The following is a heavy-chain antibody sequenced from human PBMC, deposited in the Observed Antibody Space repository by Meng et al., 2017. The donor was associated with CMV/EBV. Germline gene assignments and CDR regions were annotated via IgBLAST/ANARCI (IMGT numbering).Heavy chain of an antibody. CDR1: DGTISRSCYH. D-gene: IGHD3-3*02. V-gene: IGHV4-39*07. CDR3: ARAGRSAFDY. CDR2: ISYSGTT. J-gene: IGHJ4*02. Sequence: QRPQCRLGLVKPPAPLSVTSCVSDGTISRSCYHWASVRRPPWKGLEWIGGISYSGTTYYNPSLKCRVTISVHTSKNQFSLTLSSATAADRAVYYCARAGRSAFDYWGQGTLVTVSS.